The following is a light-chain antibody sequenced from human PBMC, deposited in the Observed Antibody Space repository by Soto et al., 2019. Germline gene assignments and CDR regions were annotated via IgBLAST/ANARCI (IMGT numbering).Light chain of an antibody. J-gene: IGKJ1*01. V-gene: IGKV1-5*01. CDR2: DAS. CDR3: QQYNSYSGRT. Sequence: DIQMTQSPSTLSASVGDRVIITCRASQSISSWLAWYQQKPGKAPKLLIYDASSLESGVPSRFSGSGSGTEFTLTISSLQPDDFATYYCQQYNSYSGRTFGQGTKVEIK. CDR1: QSISSW.